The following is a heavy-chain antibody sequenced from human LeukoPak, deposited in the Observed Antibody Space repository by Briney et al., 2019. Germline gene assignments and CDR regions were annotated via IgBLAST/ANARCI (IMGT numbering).Heavy chain of an antibody. D-gene: IGHD6-19*01. CDR1: GFTFSSYG. CDR3: AKGPSGWYQYYFDY. Sequence: PGGSLRLSCAASGFTFSSYGMHWVRQAPGKGLEWEAFIRYDGSNEYYADSVKGRFTISRDNSKNTLYLQMNSLRAEDTAVYYCAKGPSGWYQYYFDYWGQGTLVTVPS. J-gene: IGHJ4*02. CDR2: IRYDGSNE. V-gene: IGHV3-30*02.